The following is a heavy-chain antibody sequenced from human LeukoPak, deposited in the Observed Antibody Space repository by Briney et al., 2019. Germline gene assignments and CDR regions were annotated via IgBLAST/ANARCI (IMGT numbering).Heavy chain of an antibody. V-gene: IGHV1-2*02. CDR2: INPSSGGT. CDR3: ARLQFSANRPRDY. CDR1: GYSFNSQG. J-gene: IGHJ4*02. D-gene: IGHD5-24*01. Sequence: ASVKVSCKASGYSFNSQGMNWVRQAPGQGLEWVGWINPSSGGTNYTQKFEGRVTMTRDTSLTTAYMELRSLRSDDTAVYYCARLQFSANRPRDYWGQGTLVTVSS.